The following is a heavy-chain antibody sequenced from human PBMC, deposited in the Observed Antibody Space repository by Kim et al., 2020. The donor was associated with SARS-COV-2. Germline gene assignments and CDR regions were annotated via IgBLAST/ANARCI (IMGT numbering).Heavy chain of an antibody. D-gene: IGHD3-3*01. J-gene: IGHJ6*01. CDR2: LNGVGGDI. CDR3: ARVYPSNNDFNLFFGMDV. CDR1: GFTFSIYR. V-gene: IGHV3-74*01. Sequence: GGSLRLSCAASGFTFSIYRMHWVRQAPGRGLVWVSRLNGVGGDIDYADFARGRFTISRDNAKNTLYLQMNGLRAEDTAVYYCARVYPSNNDFNLFFGMDV.